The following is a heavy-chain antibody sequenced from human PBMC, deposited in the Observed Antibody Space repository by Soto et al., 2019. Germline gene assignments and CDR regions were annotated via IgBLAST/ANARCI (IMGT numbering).Heavy chain of an antibody. CDR1: GFTFSPYS. Sequence: EVQLVESGGGLVQPGGSLRLSCAASGFTFSPYSMNWVRQAPGKGLEWVSYISSSSSTIYYADSVKGRFTISRDNAKNSLYLQMNSLRDEDTAVYYCARDRITMVRGVPYYYYGMDVWGQGTTVTVSS. V-gene: IGHV3-48*02. J-gene: IGHJ6*02. CDR2: ISSSSSTI. CDR3: ARDRITMVRGVPYYYYGMDV. D-gene: IGHD3-10*01.